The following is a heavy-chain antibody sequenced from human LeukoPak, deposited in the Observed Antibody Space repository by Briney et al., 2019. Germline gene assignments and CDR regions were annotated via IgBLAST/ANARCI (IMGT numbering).Heavy chain of an antibody. CDR3: ARGYSGYDAYDY. D-gene: IGHD5-12*01. Sequence: PSETLSLTCTVSGGSISSYYWTWIRQPPGKGLEWIGSLYYSGSTNYNPSLKSRVTISVDTSKNQFSLKLSSVTAADTAVYYCARGYSGYDAYDYWGQGTLVTVSS. V-gene: IGHV4-59*01. CDR1: GGSISSYY. J-gene: IGHJ4*02. CDR2: LYYSGST.